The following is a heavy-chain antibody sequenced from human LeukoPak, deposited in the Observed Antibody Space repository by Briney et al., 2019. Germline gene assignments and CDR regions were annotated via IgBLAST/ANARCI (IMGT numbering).Heavy chain of an antibody. V-gene: IGHV4-38-2*02. Sequence: SETLSLTCTVSGYSISSGYYWGWIRQPPGKGLEWIGSIYHSGSTYYNPSLKSRVTIPVDTSKNQFSLKLSSVTAADTAVYYCARWGIAVAGKSFDYWGQGTLVTVSS. CDR1: GYSISSGYY. CDR3: ARWGIAVAGKSFDY. CDR2: IYHSGST. J-gene: IGHJ4*02. D-gene: IGHD6-19*01.